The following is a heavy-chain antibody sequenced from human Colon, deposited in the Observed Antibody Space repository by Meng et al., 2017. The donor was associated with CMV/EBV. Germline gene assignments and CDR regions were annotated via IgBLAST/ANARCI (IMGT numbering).Heavy chain of an antibody. V-gene: IGHV3-21*01. CDR2: ITSTSTYI. D-gene: IGHD3-3*01. CDR3: ARAHTIFGVVEPSDY. Sequence: GESLKISCGASGFTFSSYGMNWVRQAPGKGLEWVSSITSTSTYIYYADSVKGRFTISRDNAKNSLYLQMNSLRAEDTAVYYCARAHTIFGVVEPSDYWGQGTLVTVSS. CDR1: GFTFSSYG. J-gene: IGHJ4*02.